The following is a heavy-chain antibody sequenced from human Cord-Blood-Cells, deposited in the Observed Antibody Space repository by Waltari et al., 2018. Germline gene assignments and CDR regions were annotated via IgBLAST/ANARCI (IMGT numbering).Heavy chain of an antibody. CDR2: INHSGTT. CDR1: GGSFSGYY. J-gene: IGHJ4*02. CDR3: ARVGRYSSGRYTGGSDY. D-gene: IGHD6-19*01. Sequence: QVQLQQWGAGLLKPSETLSLTCAVYGGSFSGYYWSWIRQPPGKGLEWIGEINHSGTTNYNPSRKSRVTISVDTSKNQFSLKLSSVTAADTSVYYCARVGRYSSGRYTGGSDYWGQGTLVTVSS. V-gene: IGHV4-34*01.